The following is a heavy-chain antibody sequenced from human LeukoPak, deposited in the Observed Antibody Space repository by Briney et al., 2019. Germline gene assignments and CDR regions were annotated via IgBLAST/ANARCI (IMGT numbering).Heavy chain of an antibody. CDR2: IIPIFGTA. CDR1: GGTFSSYA. CDR3: ARDFGIAAAGIDY. D-gene: IGHD6-13*01. J-gene: IGHJ4*02. V-gene: IGHV1-69*05. Sequence: SVKVSCKASGGTFSSYAVSWVRQAPGQGLEWMGRIIPIFGTANYAQKFQGRVTITTDESTSTAYMELSSLRSEDTAVYYCARDFGIAAAGIDYWGQGTLVTVSS.